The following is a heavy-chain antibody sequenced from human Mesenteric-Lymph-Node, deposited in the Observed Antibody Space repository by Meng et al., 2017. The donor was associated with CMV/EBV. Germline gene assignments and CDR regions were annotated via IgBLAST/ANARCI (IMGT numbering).Heavy chain of an antibody. CDR1: SISRGGCY. Sequence: SISRGGCYWSWIRQRPGKGLEWIWYIYYSGSTYYNPSLKSRVTILVDTSKNQFSLKLNSVTAADTAVYYCARAARPTSANKYGCFDYWGQGTLVTVSS. CDR3: ARAARPTSANKYGCFDY. V-gene: IGHV4-31*02. D-gene: IGHD6-6*01. J-gene: IGHJ4*02. CDR2: IYYSGST.